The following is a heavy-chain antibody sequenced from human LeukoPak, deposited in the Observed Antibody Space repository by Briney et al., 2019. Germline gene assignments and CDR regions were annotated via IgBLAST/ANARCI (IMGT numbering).Heavy chain of an antibody. J-gene: IGHJ4*02. CDR2: NDRDEDE. Sequence: SGPTLLNPTQTHTLTSTFPGVSLSTSGMRVSCIRQPPGHALVWLALNDRDEDEFHIPSLNTRPPISKNTSENEVRITLTNTDPVDTATYSYARLESHIAFDNWGQGTLVTVSP. D-gene: IGHD3-3*01. V-gene: IGHV2-70*04. CDR3: ARLESHIAFDN. CDR1: GVSLSTSGMR.